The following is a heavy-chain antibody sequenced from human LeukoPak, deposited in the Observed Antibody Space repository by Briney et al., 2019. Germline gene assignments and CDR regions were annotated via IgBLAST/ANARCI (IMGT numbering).Heavy chain of an antibody. J-gene: IGHJ6*03. V-gene: IGHV7-4-1*02. CDR3: ARCSDLSSGWYYYYYMDV. CDR1: GYTFTSYA. Sequence: ASVKVSCKASGYTFTSYAMNGVRQAPGQGLEWMGWINTNTGNPTYAQGFTGRFVFSLDTSVSTAYLQIRSLKAEDTAVYYCARCSDLSSGWYYYYYMDVWGKGTTVTVSS. D-gene: IGHD6-19*01. CDR2: INTNTGNP.